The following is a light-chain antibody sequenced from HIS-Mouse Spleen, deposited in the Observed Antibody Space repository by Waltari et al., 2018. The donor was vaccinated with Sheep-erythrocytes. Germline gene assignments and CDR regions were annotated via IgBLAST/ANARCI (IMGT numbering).Light chain of an antibody. V-gene: IGKV4-1*01. J-gene: IGKJ4*01. CDR1: PSVLYSSNNKNY. CDR3: QQYYSTLLT. CDR2: WAS. Sequence: DIVMTQSPDSLAVSLGERATINFKSSPSVLYSSNNKNYLAWYQQKPGQPPKLLIYWASTRESGVPDRFSGSGSGTDFTLTISSLQAEDVAVYYCQQYYSTLLTFGGGTKVEIK.